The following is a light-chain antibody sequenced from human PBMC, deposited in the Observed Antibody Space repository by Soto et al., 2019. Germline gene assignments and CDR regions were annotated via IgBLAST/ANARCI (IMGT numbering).Light chain of an antibody. CDR3: QQYDNWPIT. CDR2: GAS. V-gene: IGKV3-15*01. CDR1: QSVSSN. J-gene: IGKJ5*01. Sequence: DIVMTQSPATLSVSPGERATLSCRASQSVSSNLAWHQQKPGQAPRLLISGASTRATGIPARLSGSGSGTEFTLTISSLRSEDFAVYYCQQYDNWPITFGQGTRLEIK.